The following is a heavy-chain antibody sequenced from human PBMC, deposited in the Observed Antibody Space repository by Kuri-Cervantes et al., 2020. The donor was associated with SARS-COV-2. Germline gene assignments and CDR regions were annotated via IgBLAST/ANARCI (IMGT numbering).Heavy chain of an antibody. V-gene: IGHV3-73*01. CDR1: GFTFSGSA. Sequence: GESLKISCAASGFTFSGSAMHWVRQASGKGLEWVGRIRSKANSYATAYAASVKGRFTISRDDSKNTLYLQMNSLKTEDTAVYYCTTDRGDRYYFDYWGQGTLITVSS. CDR2: IRSKANSYAT. D-gene: IGHD4-17*01. CDR3: TTDRGDRYYFDY. J-gene: IGHJ4*02.